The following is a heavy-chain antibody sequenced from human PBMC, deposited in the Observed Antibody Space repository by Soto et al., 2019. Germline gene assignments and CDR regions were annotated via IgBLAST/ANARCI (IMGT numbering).Heavy chain of an antibody. V-gene: IGHV3-30*18. D-gene: IGHD2-15*01. CDR2: ISYDGSNK. CDR3: AKDRAVVVVAAYFDY. J-gene: IGHJ4*02. CDR1: GFTFSSYG. Sequence: GGSLRLSCAASGFTFSSYGMHWVHQAPGKGLEWVAVISYDGSNKYYADSVKGRFTISRDNSKNTLYLQMNSLRAEDTAVYYCAKDRAVVVVAAYFDYWGQGTLVTVSS.